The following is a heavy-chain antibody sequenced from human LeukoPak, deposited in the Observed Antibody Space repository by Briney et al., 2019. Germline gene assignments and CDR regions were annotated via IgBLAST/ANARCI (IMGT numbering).Heavy chain of an antibody. CDR1: GFTVSSNY. CDR2: IYSGGST. V-gene: IGHV3-53*01. CDR3: AREPLEYSSSEDAFDI. D-gene: IGHD6-6*01. Sequence: PGGSLRLSCAASGFTVSSNYMSWVRQAPGKGLEWVSVIYSGGSTYYADSAKGRFTISRDNSKNTLYLQMNSLRAEDTAVYYCAREPLEYSSSEDAFDIWGQGTMVTVSS. J-gene: IGHJ3*02.